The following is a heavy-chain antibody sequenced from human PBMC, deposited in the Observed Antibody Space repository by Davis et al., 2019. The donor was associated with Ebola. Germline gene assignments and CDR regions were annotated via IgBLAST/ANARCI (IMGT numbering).Heavy chain of an antibody. CDR1: GFTVSSNH. CDR3: VRGDFWSPSYLNSDYYGMDV. D-gene: IGHD3-3*01. CDR2: ITVDGSDT. Sequence: HTGGSLRLSCAASGFTVSSNHMSWVRQAPGKGLVWVSRITVDGSDTRYADSVKARFTISRDNAKNTLYLQMNSLRVDDTAIYYCVRGDFWSPSYLNSDYYGMDVWGQGATVTVSS. V-gene: IGHV3-74*01. J-gene: IGHJ6*01.